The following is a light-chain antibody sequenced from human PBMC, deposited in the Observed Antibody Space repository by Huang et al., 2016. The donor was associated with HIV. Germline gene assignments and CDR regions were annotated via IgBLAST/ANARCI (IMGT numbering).Light chain of an antibody. J-gene: IGKJ2*01. Sequence: DIQMTQSPSSLSASVGDRVTITCRASQNIGRDLNWYQQKSGKAPKLLIYASSSLKRGVPSRMRSTGFGTDFNLTISSLQPEEFATYYCKQSYSNTRYTFGQGTKVEIK. V-gene: IGKV1-39*01. CDR2: ASS. CDR1: QNIGRD. CDR3: KQSYSNTRYT.